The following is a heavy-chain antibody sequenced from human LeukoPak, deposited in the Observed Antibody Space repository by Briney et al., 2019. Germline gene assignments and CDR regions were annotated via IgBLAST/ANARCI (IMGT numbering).Heavy chain of an antibody. CDR1: GFPFSDSY. V-gene: IGHV1-2*02. J-gene: IGHJ4*02. Sequence: EASVKVSCKASGFPFSDSYIHWVRQAPGQGLEWMGYINPRSGGTSSPQKFKGRVTLTADTINTAYMVLSSLISYDTAIYYCVREGSGLLTKNFDYWGQGTLVTVSS. CDR3: VREGSGLLTKNFDY. D-gene: IGHD2-15*01. CDR2: INPRSGGT.